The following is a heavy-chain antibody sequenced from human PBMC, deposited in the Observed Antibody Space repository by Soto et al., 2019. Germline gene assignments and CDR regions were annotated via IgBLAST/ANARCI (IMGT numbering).Heavy chain of an antibody. Sequence: PSETLSLTCAVYSGSFSGYYWSWIRQPPGKGLEWIVEINHRGSTNYNPSLKSRVTISVDTSKNQFSLKLTSVTAADTAVYFCARGADPSRLPPFDSWGQGTLVTVSS. V-gene: IGHV4-34*01. CDR3: ARGADPSRLPPFDS. CDR1: SGSFSGYY. CDR2: INHRGST. J-gene: IGHJ4*02. D-gene: IGHD2-2*01.